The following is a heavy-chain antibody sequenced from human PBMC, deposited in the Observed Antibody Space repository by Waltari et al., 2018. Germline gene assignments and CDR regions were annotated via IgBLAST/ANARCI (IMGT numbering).Heavy chain of an antibody. CDR3: AKDKAAAGHPEYFQH. Sequence: QVQLVQSGAEVKKPGASAKVSCKASGYTFIGYYLHWVRQAPGQGLEYMGMSNPNDGSTTYAQKFQGRVTMTRDRSTNTVYMELTSLRSEDTAAYYCAKDKAAAGHPEYFQHWGQGTVVTVSS. CDR1: GYTFIGYY. CDR2: SNPNDGST. D-gene: IGHD6-13*01. V-gene: IGHV1-46*01. J-gene: IGHJ1*01.